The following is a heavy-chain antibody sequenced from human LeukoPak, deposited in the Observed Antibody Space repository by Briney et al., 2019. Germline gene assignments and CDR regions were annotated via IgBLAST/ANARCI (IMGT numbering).Heavy chain of an antibody. Sequence: GGTLRLSCAASGFTFSSYGMGWVRQAPGKGLEWVSALSSSGGSTYYADSVKGRFTISRDNSKNTLYLQMNGLRAEDTAVYYCARVNYDFWSGYYSYYYMDVWGKGTTVTVSS. J-gene: IGHJ6*03. V-gene: IGHV3-23*01. CDR1: GFTFSSYG. CDR2: LSSSGGST. D-gene: IGHD3-3*01. CDR3: ARVNYDFWSGYYSYYYMDV.